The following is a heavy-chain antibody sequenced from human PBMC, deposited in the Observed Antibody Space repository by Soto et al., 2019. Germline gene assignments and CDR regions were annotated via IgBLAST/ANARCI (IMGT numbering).Heavy chain of an antibody. Sequence: SETLSLTCSVSGDSISSGGSSWSWIRQTPGKGLERIGYLYHTGNTFYNPSLKSRVTISGDRSKNQFSLKLSSVTAADTAVYYCARGTGGYYTNIEDWGQGTLVTVSS. J-gene: IGHJ1*01. CDR1: GDSISSGGSS. V-gene: IGHV4-30-2*01. D-gene: IGHD3-22*01. CDR3: ARGTGGYYTNIED. CDR2: LYHTGNT.